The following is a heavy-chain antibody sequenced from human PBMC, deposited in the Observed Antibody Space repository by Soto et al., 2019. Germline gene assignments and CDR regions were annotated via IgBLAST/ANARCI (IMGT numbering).Heavy chain of an antibody. Sequence: PSQTLSLTCTFSGFSLTTSGVGVGWIRQPPGRALEWLALIYWNDDTRYSPSLKNRVTITTDTSKNQVVLTMTDMDPVDTATYYCARRLTVVPLAFDLWGQGTMVTVSS. CDR3: ARRLTVVPLAFDL. V-gene: IGHV2-5*01. J-gene: IGHJ3*01. CDR2: IYWNDDT. D-gene: IGHD3-10*01. CDR1: GFSLTTSGVG.